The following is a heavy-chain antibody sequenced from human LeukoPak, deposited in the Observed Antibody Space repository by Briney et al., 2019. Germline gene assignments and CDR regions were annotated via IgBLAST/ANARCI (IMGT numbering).Heavy chain of an antibody. D-gene: IGHD6-13*01. Sequence: SETLSLTCTVSGGSISSSSYYWGWIRQPPGKGLEWIGSIYYSGSTYYNPSLKSRVTISVDTSKNQFSLKLSSVTAADTAEYYCARTRRWPNFDYWGQGTLVTVSS. J-gene: IGHJ4*02. V-gene: IGHV4-39*01. CDR2: IYYSGST. CDR1: GGSISSSSYY. CDR3: ARTRRWPNFDY.